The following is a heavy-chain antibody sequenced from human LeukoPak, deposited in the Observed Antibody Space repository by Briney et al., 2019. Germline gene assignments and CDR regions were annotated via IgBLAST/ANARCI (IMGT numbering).Heavy chain of an antibody. CDR3: ARLYDFWSGTRFDP. V-gene: IGHV4-39*01. Sequence: SETLSLTCTVSGGSISSSSYYWGWIRQPPGKGLEWIGSIYYSGSTYYNPSLKSRVTISVDTSKNQFSLKLSSVTAADTAVYYCARLYDFWSGTRFDPWGQGTLVTVSS. J-gene: IGHJ5*02. CDR1: GGSISSSSYY. CDR2: IYYSGST. D-gene: IGHD3-3*01.